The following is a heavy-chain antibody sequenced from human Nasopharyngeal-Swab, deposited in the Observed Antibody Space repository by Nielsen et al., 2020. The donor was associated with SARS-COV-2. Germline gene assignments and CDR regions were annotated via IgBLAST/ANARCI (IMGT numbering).Heavy chain of an antibody. CDR2: INHSGST. V-gene: IGHV4-34*01. Sequence: SETLSLTCAVSGGSFSGYYWGWIRRPPGKGLEWIGEINHSGSTNYNPSLKSRVTISLDTFKNHFSLKLRSVTAADTAVYYCARGLSGVVPAPILGLGPFYSYYYMDVWGKGTTVTVSS. D-gene: IGHD2-2*01. CDR3: ARGLSGVVPAPILGLGPFYSYYYMDV. J-gene: IGHJ6*03. CDR1: GGSFSGYY.